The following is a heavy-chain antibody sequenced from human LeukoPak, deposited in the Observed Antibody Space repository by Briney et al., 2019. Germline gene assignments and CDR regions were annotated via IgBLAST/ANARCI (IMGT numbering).Heavy chain of an antibody. D-gene: IGHD3-22*01. J-gene: IGHJ4*02. CDR2: IRYDGSNK. Sequence: GGSLRLSCAASGFTFSSYGMPWVRQAPGKGLEWVAFIRYDGSNKYYADSVKGRFTISRDNSKNTLYLQMNSLRAEDTAVYYCAKKYDSSGYYPGYFDYWGQGTLVTVSS. CDR1: GFTFSSYG. V-gene: IGHV3-30*02. CDR3: AKKYDSSGYYPGYFDY.